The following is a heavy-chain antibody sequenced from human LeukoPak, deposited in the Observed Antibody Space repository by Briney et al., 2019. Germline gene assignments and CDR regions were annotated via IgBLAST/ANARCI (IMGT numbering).Heavy chain of an antibody. J-gene: IGHJ4*02. Sequence: GGSLRLSCAASGFTFSSYGMTWVRQAPGKGLEWVSGITGSGDNTYYADSVKGRFTISRDNSKNTLYLQMNSLRPEDTAAYYCAKVRIVGATTSAYFEYWGQGTLVTVSS. D-gene: IGHD1-26*01. CDR3: AKVRIVGATTSAYFEY. CDR2: ITGSGDNT. CDR1: GFTFSSYG. V-gene: IGHV3-23*01.